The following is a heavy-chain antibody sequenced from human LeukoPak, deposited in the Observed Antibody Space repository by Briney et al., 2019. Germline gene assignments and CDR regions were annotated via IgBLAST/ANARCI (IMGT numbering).Heavy chain of an antibody. J-gene: IGHJ6*02. D-gene: IGHD5-12*01. Sequence: GGSLRLSCAASGFSIGTYYMSWVRQAPGKGLEWVSVIWHDGSNKYYADSVKGRFTISRDISKNTLYLQMNSLRAEDTAVYYCARGATFYYYYGMDVWGQGTTVTVSS. V-gene: IGHV3-33*08. CDR2: IWHDGSNK. CDR3: ARGATFYYYYGMDV. CDR1: GFSIGTYY.